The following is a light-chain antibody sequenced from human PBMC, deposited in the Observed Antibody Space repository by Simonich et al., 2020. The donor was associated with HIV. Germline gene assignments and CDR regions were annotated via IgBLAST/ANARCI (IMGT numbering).Light chain of an antibody. Sequence: EIVMTQTPLSLSVTPGQPASISCKSSRSLLYSDGKTYLYWYLQKPGQSPQPLIYEIFNRFSGVPDRFSGSGSGTDFTLKISRVEAEDVGVYYCMQNIQLPPTFGPGTKVDIK. J-gene: IGKJ3*01. CDR1: RSLLYSDGKTY. CDR3: MQNIQLPPT. V-gene: IGKV2D-29*02. CDR2: EIF.